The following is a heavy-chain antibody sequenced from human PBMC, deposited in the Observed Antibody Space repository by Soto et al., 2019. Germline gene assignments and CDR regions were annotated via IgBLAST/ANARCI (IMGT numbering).Heavy chain of an antibody. J-gene: IGHJ4*02. CDR1: GFTFSSYS. CDR3: ARLTAYDSSGDYCY. D-gene: IGHD3-22*01. Sequence: EVQLVESGGGLVKPGGSLRLSCAASGFTFSSYSMNWVRQAPGKGLEWVSSISSSSSYIYYADSVKGRFTISRDNAKNSLYLKMNSLRAEDTAVYYCARLTAYDSSGDYCYWGQGTLVTVSS. V-gene: IGHV3-21*01. CDR2: ISSSSSYI.